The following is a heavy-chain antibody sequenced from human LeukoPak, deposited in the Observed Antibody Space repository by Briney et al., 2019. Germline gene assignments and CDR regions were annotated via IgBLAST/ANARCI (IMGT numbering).Heavy chain of an antibody. CDR1: GASISSYY. J-gene: IGHJ4*02. CDR2: IHNSGSN. CDR3: ARHLNTDMVKAHFDY. Sequence: SETLSLTCTVSGASISSYYWTWIRQPPRRGLEWIAYIHNSGSNNYNPSLKSRVTISLDTSKNQFSLKLNSVTAADTAVYYCARHLNTDMVKAHFDYWGQGTLVTVSS. D-gene: IGHD5-18*01. V-gene: IGHV4-59*08.